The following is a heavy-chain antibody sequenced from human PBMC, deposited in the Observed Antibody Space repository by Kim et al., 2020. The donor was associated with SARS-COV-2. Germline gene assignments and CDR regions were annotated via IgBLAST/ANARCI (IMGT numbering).Heavy chain of an antibody. D-gene: IGHD3-10*01. V-gene: IGHV1-69*01. J-gene: IGHJ5*02. Sequence: YAQKFQGRVTITADESTSTAYMELSSLRSEDTAVYYCAGGGSGAGGWFDPWGQGTLVTVSS. CDR3: AGGGSGAGGWFDP.